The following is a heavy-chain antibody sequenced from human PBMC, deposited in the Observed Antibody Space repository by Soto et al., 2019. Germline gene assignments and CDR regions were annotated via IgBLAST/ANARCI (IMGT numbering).Heavy chain of an antibody. D-gene: IGHD6-19*01. V-gene: IGHV1-3*01. CDR2: INAGNGNT. J-gene: IGHJ5*02. CDR1: GYTFTSYA. Sequence: QVQLVQSGAEVKKPGASVKVSCKASGYTFTSYAMHWVRQAPGQRLEWMGWINAGNGNTKYSQKFQGRVTSTRDTSVSTAYIELSSLRSEDTAVYYCARDRRMPYSSGWTHVNWFEPWGQGTLVTV. CDR3: ARDRRMPYSSGWTHVNWFEP.